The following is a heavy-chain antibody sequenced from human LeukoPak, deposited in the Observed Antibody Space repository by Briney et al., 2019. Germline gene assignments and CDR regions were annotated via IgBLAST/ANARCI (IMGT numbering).Heavy chain of an antibody. CDR1: GFTFSRYA. Sequence: GGSLRLSCAASGFTFSRYAMSWVRQAPGKGLEWVSAISGSGGSTYYADSVKGRFTISRDNSKNTLYLQMNSLRAEDTAVYYCAKDQYPYSNYASFDYWGQGILVTVSS. CDR3: AKDQYPYSNYASFDY. J-gene: IGHJ4*02. CDR2: ISGSGGST. D-gene: IGHD4-11*01. V-gene: IGHV3-23*01.